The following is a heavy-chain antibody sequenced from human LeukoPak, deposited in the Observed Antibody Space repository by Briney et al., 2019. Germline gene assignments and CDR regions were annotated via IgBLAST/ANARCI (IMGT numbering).Heavy chain of an antibody. Sequence: ASVKVSCKASGYTFTSYGISWVRQAPGQGLEWMGRINPNSGGTNYAQKFRGRVTMTRDTSISTAYMELSRLRSDDTAVYYCVTIFGVVIANDAFDIWGQGTMVTVSS. CDR3: VTIFGVVIANDAFDI. CDR2: INPNSGGT. CDR1: GYTFTSYG. D-gene: IGHD3-3*01. V-gene: IGHV1-2*02. J-gene: IGHJ3*02.